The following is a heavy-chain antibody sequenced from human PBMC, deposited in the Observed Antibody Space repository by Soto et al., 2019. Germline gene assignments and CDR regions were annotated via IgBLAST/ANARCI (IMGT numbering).Heavy chain of an antibody. CDR3: TTDAAYYYDSSGYPAFDY. CDR2: IKSKTDGGTT. J-gene: IGHJ4*02. Sequence: SVSNAWMNWVRQAPGKGLEWVGRIKSKTDGGTTDYAAPVKGRFTISRDDSKNTLYLQMNSLKTEDTAVYYCTTDAAYYYDSSGYPAFDYWGQGTLVTVSS. D-gene: IGHD3-22*01. V-gene: IGHV3-15*07. CDR1: SVSNAW.